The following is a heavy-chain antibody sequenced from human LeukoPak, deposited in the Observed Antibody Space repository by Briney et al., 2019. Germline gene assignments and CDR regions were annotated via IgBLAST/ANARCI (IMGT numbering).Heavy chain of an antibody. J-gene: IGHJ5*02. V-gene: IGHV3-7*01. CDR1: GFTFSSYS. Sequence: GGSLRLSCAASGFTFSSYSMNWVRQAPGKGLEWVANIKQDGSEKYYVDSVKGRFTISRDNAKNSLYLQMNSLRAEDTAVYYCARDFDYYGSGSYLAWGQGTLVTVSS. D-gene: IGHD3-10*01. CDR3: ARDFDYYGSGSYLA. CDR2: IKQDGSEK.